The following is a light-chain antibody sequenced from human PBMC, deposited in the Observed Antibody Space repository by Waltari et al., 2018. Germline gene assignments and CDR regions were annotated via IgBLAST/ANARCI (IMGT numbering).Light chain of an antibody. CDR2: DVS. CDR1: SSDIGSYNS. V-gene: IGLV2-14*03. J-gene: IGLJ3*02. Sequence: QSALTPPASLSGSPGQSITISCTGTSSDIGSYNSVSWYQQHPGEAPKLMIYDVSVRPSGVSNRFSGSKSGNTASLTISGLQAEDEADYYCSSYTSSSTWVFGGGTKLTVL. CDR3: SSYTSSSTWV.